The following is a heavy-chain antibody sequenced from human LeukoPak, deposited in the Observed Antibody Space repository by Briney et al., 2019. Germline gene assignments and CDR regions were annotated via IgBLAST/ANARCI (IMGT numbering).Heavy chain of an antibody. CDR2: ISGSGGST. CDR1: GFTFSSYA. Sequence: PGGSLRLSCAASGFTFSSYAMSWVRQAPGKGLEWVSAISGSGGSTCYADSVKGRFTISRDNSKNTLYLQMNSLRAEDTAVYYCAKSVDYYDSSGYYGSDYWGQGTLVTVSS. CDR3: AKSVDYYDSSGYYGSDY. V-gene: IGHV3-23*01. J-gene: IGHJ4*02. D-gene: IGHD3-22*01.